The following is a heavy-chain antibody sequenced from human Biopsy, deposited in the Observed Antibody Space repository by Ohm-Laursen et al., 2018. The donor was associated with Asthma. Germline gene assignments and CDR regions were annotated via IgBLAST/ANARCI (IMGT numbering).Heavy chain of an antibody. J-gene: IGHJ4*02. D-gene: IGHD3-22*01. V-gene: IGHV3-9*01. CDR3: AKVRSDWVITESFDY. CDR2: ISWNSATI. Sequence: SLRLSCTASGFKFDEYTMHWVRQAPGKGLEWVSGISWNSATIGYADSVEGRFTISRDNAKNSVFLHMDSLRPEDAAFYYCAKVRSDWVITESFDYWGQGVLVTASS. CDR1: GFKFDEYT.